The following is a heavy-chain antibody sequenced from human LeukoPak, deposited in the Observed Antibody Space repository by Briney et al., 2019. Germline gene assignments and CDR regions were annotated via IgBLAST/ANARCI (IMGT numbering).Heavy chain of an antibody. J-gene: IGHJ4*02. D-gene: IGHD2-15*01. V-gene: IGHV4-39*01. Sequence: PSETLSLTCTVSGDAITSDKYYWGWIRQPPGKGLEWIGNIHHSGSTYYSPSLKSRVTISVDTSKNQFSLKLSSVTAADTAVYYCARVLRYCSGGSCYSVPKSGFDHWGQGTLVTVSS. CDR3: ARVLRYCSGGSCYSVPKSGFDH. CDR2: IHHSGST. CDR1: GDAITSDKYY.